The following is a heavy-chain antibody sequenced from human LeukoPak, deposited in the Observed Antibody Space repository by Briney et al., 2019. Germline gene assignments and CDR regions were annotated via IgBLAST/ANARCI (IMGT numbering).Heavy chain of an antibody. Sequence: SETLSLTCTVSSGSISGYYWSWIRQPPGKGLEWIGYIYYSGTTNYNPSLKSRITISVDSSKNQFSLRLSSVTAADTAVYYCARHPMIVWYFDYWGQGTLDTVSS. J-gene: IGHJ4*02. D-gene: IGHD3-22*01. CDR3: ARHPMIVWYFDY. CDR2: IYYSGTT. CDR1: SGSISGYY. V-gene: IGHV4-59*08.